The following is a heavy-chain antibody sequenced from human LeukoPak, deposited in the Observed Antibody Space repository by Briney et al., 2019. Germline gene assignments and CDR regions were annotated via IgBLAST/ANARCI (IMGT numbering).Heavy chain of an antibody. J-gene: IGHJ6*03. Sequence: GGSLRLSCAASGFTFSSYAMSWVRQAPGKGLEWVAFIRYDGSNKYYADSVKGRFTISRDNSKNTLYLRMNSLRAEDTAVYYCAKDSAYCSSTSCYLGYYYYYYMDVWGKGTTVTVSS. CDR2: IRYDGSNK. D-gene: IGHD2-2*01. CDR1: GFTFSSYA. CDR3: AKDSAYCSSTSCYLGYYYYYYMDV. V-gene: IGHV3-30*02.